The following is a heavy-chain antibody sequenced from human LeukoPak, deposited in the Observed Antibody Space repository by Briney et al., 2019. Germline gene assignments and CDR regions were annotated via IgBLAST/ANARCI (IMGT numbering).Heavy chain of an antibody. V-gene: IGHV4-59*12. CDR2: IYYSGST. J-gene: IGHJ4*02. D-gene: IGHD3-10*01. Sequence: SETLSLTCTVSGGSISSYYWSWIRQPPGKGLEWIGYIYYSGSTNYNPSLKSRVTISVDTSKNQFSLKLSSVTAADTAVYYCARGGYYYGSGSSDYWGQGTLVTVSS. CDR3: ARGGYYYGSGSSDY. CDR1: GGSISSYY.